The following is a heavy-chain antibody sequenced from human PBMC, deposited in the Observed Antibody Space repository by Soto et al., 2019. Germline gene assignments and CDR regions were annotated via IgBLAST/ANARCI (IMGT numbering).Heavy chain of an antibody. Sequence: QLQLQESGSGLVKPSQTLSLTCAVSGGSISSGGYSWSWIRQPPGKGLEWIGYIYHSGSTYYNPSRKSRVTISVDRSKNQFSLKLSSVTAADTAVYYCARNQKVTGTTWFDPWGQGTLVTVSS. CDR2: IYHSGST. D-gene: IGHD1-7*01. CDR1: GGSISSGGYS. V-gene: IGHV4-30-2*01. J-gene: IGHJ5*02. CDR3: ARNQKVTGTTWFDP.